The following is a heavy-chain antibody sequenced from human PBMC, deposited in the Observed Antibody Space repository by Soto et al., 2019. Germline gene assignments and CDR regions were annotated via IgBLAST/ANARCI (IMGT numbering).Heavy chain of an antibody. CDR1: GGSISSYY. CDR2: IYYSGST. J-gene: IGHJ4*02. CDR3: ARGGYFHWSPLFT. Sequence: SSETLSLTCTVSGGSISSYYWSWIRQPPGKGLEWIGYIYYSGSTNYNPSLKSRVTISVDTSKNQFSLKLSSVTAADTAVYYCARGGYFHWSPLFTWGQGTLVTVSS. V-gene: IGHV4-59*01. D-gene: IGHD3-9*01.